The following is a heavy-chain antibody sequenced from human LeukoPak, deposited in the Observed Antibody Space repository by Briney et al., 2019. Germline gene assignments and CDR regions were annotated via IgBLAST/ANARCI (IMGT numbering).Heavy chain of an antibody. CDR1: GGTFSSYA. D-gene: IGHD2-2*03. CDR3: ATVGGYCSSTSCYWVPYGMDV. J-gene: IGHJ6*02. CDR2: ISAYNGNT. Sequence: ASVKVSCKASGGTFSSYAISWVRQAPGQGLEWMGWISAYNGNTNYARKLQGRVTMTTDTSTSTAYMELRSLRSDDTAVYYCATVGGYCSSTSCYWVPYGMDVWGQGTTVTVSS. V-gene: IGHV1-18*01.